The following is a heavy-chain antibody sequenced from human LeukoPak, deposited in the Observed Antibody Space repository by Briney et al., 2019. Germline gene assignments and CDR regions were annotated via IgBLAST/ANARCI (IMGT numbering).Heavy chain of an antibody. J-gene: IGHJ4*02. V-gene: IGHV4-59*01. CDR2: IYYSGST. CDR3: ARVTYSSFARGTEYYFDY. CDR1: GGSISSYY. Sequence: SETLSLTCTVSGGSISSYYWSWIRQPPGKGLEWIGYIYYSGSTNYNPSLKSRVTISVDTSKNQFSLKLSSVTAADTAVYYCARVTYSSFARGTEYYFDYWGQGTLVTVSS. D-gene: IGHD6-6*01.